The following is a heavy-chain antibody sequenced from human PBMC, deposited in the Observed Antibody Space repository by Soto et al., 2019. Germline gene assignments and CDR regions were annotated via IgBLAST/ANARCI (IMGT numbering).Heavy chain of an antibody. CDR3: AKDLGYCSSTSCFRYMDV. D-gene: IGHD2-2*01. CDR2: ISWNSGSI. CDR1: GFTFDDYA. Sequence: GGSLRLSCAASGFTFDDYAMHWVQQAPGKGLEWVSGISWNSGSIGYADSVKGRFTISRDNAKNSLYLQMNSLRAEDTALYYCAKDLGYCSSTSCFRYMDVWGKGT. V-gene: IGHV3-9*01. J-gene: IGHJ6*03.